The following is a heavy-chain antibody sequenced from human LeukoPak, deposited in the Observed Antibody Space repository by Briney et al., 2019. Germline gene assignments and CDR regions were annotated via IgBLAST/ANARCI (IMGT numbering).Heavy chain of an antibody. CDR1: GFTFSTYW. CDR2: ISTDGTST. V-gene: IGHV3-74*01. J-gene: IGHJ3*02. Sequence: RRSLRLSCAASGFTFSTYWMHWVRQAPAKGLGWVSRISTDGTSTNYADSVKGRFTISRDNGNNTLYLQMNSLRAEDTAVYYCARTIGSKNAFDIWGQGTMVTVSS. CDR3: ARTIGSKNAFDI. D-gene: IGHD3-9*01.